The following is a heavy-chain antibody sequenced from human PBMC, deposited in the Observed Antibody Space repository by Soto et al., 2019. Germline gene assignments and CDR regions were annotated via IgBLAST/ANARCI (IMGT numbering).Heavy chain of an antibody. CDR1: GGSISGYY. V-gene: IGHV4-4*07. J-gene: IGHJ4*02. CDR2: MYNSERT. Sequence: QVQLQESGPGQVKPSENLSLTCTVSGGSISGYYWSWIRQPAGKGLEWIGRMYNSERTNYNPSLKSRVTMSMDTSKNQFSLKLTSVTAADTAVYFCAREPLAHSYFDFWGRGALVTVSS. CDR3: AREPLAHSYFDF.